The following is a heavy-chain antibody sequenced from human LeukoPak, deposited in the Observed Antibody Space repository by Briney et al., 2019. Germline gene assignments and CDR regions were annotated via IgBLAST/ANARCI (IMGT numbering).Heavy chain of an antibody. Sequence: GGSLRLSCAASGFTLSSYAMSWVRQTPGKGLEWVSAIRGGGGGTYYADSVKGRFTISRDSSKNTMYLQMNSLRAEDTAVYYCAKLSWDDPLGYWGQGTLVTVSS. V-gene: IGHV3-23*01. D-gene: IGHD6-13*01. CDR3: AKLSWDDPLGY. CDR1: GFTLSSYA. CDR2: IRGGGGGT. J-gene: IGHJ4*02.